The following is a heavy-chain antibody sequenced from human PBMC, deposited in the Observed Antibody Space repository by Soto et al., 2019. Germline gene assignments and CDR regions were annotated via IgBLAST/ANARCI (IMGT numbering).Heavy chain of an antibody. V-gene: IGHV4-4*07. CDR2: IYTSGST. J-gene: IGHJ5*02. CDR1: GGSISSYY. CDR3: AREHCSGTSCFPGEWFDP. D-gene: IGHD2-2*01. Sequence: PSETLSLTCTVSGGSISSYYWSWIRQPAGKGLEWIGRIYTSGSTNYNPSLKSRVTMSVDTSKNHFSLKLSSVTAADTAVYYCAREHCSGTSCFPGEWFDPWGQGTLVTVSS.